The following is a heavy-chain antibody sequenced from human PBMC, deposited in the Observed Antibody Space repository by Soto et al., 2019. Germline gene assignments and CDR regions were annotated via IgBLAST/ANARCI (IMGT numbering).Heavy chain of an antibody. CDR1: GYSFANSW. J-gene: IGHJ4*02. D-gene: IGHD2-2*01. V-gene: IGHV5-51*01. CDR2: IYPDDSDT. Sequence: PGESLKISCNGSGYSFANSWIGWVRQMPGKGLEWMGIIYPDDSDTRYSPSFQGQVTISADKSITTAYLQWSSLKASDAAMYYCATSGRYCSSPICYSDYWGQGTPVTVSS. CDR3: ATSGRYCSSPICYSDY.